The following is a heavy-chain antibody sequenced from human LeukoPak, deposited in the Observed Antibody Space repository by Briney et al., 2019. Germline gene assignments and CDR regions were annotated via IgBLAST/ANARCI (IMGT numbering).Heavy chain of an antibody. CDR3: ASGGHVRVYDSSAYYGHY. D-gene: IGHD3-22*01. V-gene: IGHV1-46*01. CDR1: GSRFTSYY. J-gene: IGHJ4*02. Sequence: ASVKVSCKASGSRFTSYYMFWVRQAPGQGLEWMGIINPSRGSASYAQKFQGRVTMTRDMSTSTVYMEMSSLRSEDTALYYCASGGHVRVYDSSAYYGHYWGQGTLVTVSS. CDR2: INPSRGSA.